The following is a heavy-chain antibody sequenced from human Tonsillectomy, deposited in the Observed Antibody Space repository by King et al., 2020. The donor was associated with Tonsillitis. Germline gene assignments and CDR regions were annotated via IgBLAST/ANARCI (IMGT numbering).Heavy chain of an antibody. CDR2: INPIRGNT. CDR3: ATSQIAAADSYDAFDV. J-gene: IGHJ3*01. Sequence: VQLVESGAEVKKPGASVKVSCKASGYILTACYMHWVRQAPGLGLEWMGMINPIRGNTDDAQSFQGRVTMTRDTSTSTVYMELSSLTSEDTAVYYCATSQIAAADSYDAFDVWGQGTMVTVS. V-gene: IGHV1-46*01. D-gene: IGHD6-13*01. CDR1: GYILTACY.